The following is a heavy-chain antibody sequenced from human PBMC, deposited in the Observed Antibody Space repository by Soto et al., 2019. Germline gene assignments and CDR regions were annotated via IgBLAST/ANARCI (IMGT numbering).Heavy chain of an antibody. J-gene: IGHJ4*02. CDR3: ASKDGYYYDSSGYYLDY. Sequence: EASVKVSCKASGGTFSSYAISWVRQAPGQGLEWMGGIIPIFGTANYAQKFQGRVTITADESTSTAYMELSSLRSEDTAVYYCASKDGYYYDSSGYYLDYWGQGTLVTVSS. CDR1: GGTFSSYA. V-gene: IGHV1-69*13. D-gene: IGHD3-22*01. CDR2: IIPIFGTA.